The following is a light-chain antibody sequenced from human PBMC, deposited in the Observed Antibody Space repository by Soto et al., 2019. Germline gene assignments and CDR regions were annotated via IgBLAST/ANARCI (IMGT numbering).Light chain of an antibody. CDR2: DAS. CDR1: QSINRH. Sequence: EIVLTQSPATLSLSPGERATLSCRASQSINRHLAWYRQKPGQAPRLLIYDASNRASGIPARFSGSGSGTDFTLTISSLEPEDFGVYSCQQRSNWPPVTFGGGTKVEIK. J-gene: IGKJ4*01. V-gene: IGKV3-11*01. CDR3: QQRSNWPPVT.